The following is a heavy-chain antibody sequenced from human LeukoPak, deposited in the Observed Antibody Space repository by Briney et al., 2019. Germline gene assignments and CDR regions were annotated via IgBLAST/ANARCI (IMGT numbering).Heavy chain of an antibody. V-gene: IGHV4-28*03. Sequence: PSETLSLTCAVSGYSLSSGNWWSWIRPPPGKGLEWIGYIYYSGSTNYNPSLKSRVTISVDTSKSQFSLKLNSVTAADTAVYYCSRGLSDVYWGQGTLVTVSS. J-gene: IGHJ4*02. CDR1: GYSLSSGNW. CDR2: IYYSGST. CDR3: SRGLSDVY.